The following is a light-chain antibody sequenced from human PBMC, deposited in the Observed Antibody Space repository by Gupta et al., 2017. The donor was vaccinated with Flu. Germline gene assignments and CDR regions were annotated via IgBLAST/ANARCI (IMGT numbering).Light chain of an antibody. CDR2: TTS. V-gene: IGKV1-39*01. CDR3: QQSDHVHQT. CDR1: QSISRY. Sequence: PSSLSASVGDRDTITCRASQSISRYLNWYQQKPGKAPKLLIHTTSSPQSGVPSRFSGSVFGTEFTLTISRLQPEDFATYYCQQSDHVHQTFGQGTKMEIK. J-gene: IGKJ2*01.